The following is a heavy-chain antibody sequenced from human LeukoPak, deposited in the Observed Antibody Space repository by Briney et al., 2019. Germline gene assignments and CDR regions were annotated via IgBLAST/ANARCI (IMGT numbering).Heavy chain of an antibody. CDR2: IKSKVYGETI. D-gene: IGHD3-3*01. V-gene: IGHV3-49*03. J-gene: IGHJ4*02. CDR3: SRASFGVVVNMYYFDY. CDR1: GFTFGDYA. Sequence: GGSLRLSCAASGFTFGDYAMGWFRQAPGKGLEWLSFIKSKVYGETIEYAASLKGSFTISRGDSKSIAYLHMNSLETEDTAIYFCSRASFGVVVNMYYFDYWGLGTLVTVSS.